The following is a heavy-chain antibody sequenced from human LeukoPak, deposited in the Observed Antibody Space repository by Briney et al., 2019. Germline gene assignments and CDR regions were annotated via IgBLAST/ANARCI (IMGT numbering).Heavy chain of an antibody. Sequence: PGGSLRLSCAASGFTFSSYAMHWVHQAPGKGLEWVAVISYDGSNKYYADSVKGRFTISRDNSKNTLYLQMNSLRAVDTAVYYCASLVVPAAMTWFDPWGQGTLVTVSS. CDR3: ASLVVPAAMTWFDP. CDR1: GFTFSSYA. J-gene: IGHJ5*02. D-gene: IGHD2-2*01. CDR2: ISYDGSNK. V-gene: IGHV3-30-3*01.